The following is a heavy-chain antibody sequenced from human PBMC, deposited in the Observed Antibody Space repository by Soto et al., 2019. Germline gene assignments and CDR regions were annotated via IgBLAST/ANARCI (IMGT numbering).Heavy chain of an antibody. J-gene: IGHJ6*02. V-gene: IGHV3-11*01. Sequence: GGSLRLSCAASGFTFSDYYMSWIRQAPGKGLEWVSYISSSGSTIYYADSVKGRFTISRDNAKNSLYLQVNSLRAEDTAVYYCARGVFVRVAGVYYYYGMDVWGQGTTVTVSS. CDR3: ARGVFVRVAGVYYYYGMDV. D-gene: IGHD6-19*01. CDR1: GFTFSDYY. CDR2: ISSSGSTI.